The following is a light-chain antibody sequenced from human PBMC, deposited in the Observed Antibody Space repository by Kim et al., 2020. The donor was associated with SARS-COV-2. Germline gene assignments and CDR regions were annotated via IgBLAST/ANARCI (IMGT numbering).Light chain of an antibody. CDR2: DVS. V-gene: IGLV2-14*03. Sequence: GQWLTISCTGTSRDVGGYTSVSWFQQHPGTAPKLMIYDVSNRPSGISNRFFGSKSGNTASLTISGLQAEDEADYYCSSYTSSTTVVFGGGTQLTVL. CDR3: SSYTSSTTVV. J-gene: IGLJ2*01. CDR1: SRDVGGYTS.